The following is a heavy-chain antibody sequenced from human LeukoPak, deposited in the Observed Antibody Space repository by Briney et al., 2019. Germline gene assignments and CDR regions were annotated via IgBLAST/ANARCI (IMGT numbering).Heavy chain of an antibody. D-gene: IGHD3-10*01. CDR3: AKANSMVRGVTLHYYYYYYMDV. Sequence: GGSLRLSCAASGFTFDDYAMHWARQAPGKGLEWVSLISGDGGSTYYADSVKGRFTISRDNSKNSLYLQMNSLRTEDAALYYCAKANSMVRGVTLHYYYYYYMDVWGKGTTVTVSS. V-gene: IGHV3-43*02. CDR1: GFTFDDYA. J-gene: IGHJ6*03. CDR2: ISGDGGST.